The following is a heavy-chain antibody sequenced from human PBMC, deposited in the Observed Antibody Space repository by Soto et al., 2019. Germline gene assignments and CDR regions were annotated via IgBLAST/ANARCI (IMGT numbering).Heavy chain of an antibody. Sequence: QITLKESGPTLVKPTQTLTVTCTFSGFSLSTSGAGVGWIRQSPGKAPEWLALISWKDEKRYNPGLNSRLTITKDTSKNQVVLTMTDLDPVDTATYFCAHRYGGNYYRWYFDSWGQGTLVTVSS. CDR3: AHRYGGNYYRWYFDS. D-gene: IGHD1-26*01. CDR2: ISWKDEK. J-gene: IGHJ4*02. CDR1: GFSLSTSGAG. V-gene: IGHV2-5*01.